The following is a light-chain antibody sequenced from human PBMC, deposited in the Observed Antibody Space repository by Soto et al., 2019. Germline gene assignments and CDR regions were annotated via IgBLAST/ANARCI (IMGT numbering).Light chain of an antibody. Sequence: QSVLTQPPSVSGAPGQKVTISCTGSSSNIGAGYDVNWYHQLPGTAPKLLIHGNSNRPSGVPDRFSGSKSGTSASLAITGLRAEDEADYFCQSYDSSLSGYVFGPGTKLTVL. CDR3: QSYDSSLSGYV. V-gene: IGLV1-40*01. CDR2: GNS. J-gene: IGLJ1*01. CDR1: SSNIGAGYD.